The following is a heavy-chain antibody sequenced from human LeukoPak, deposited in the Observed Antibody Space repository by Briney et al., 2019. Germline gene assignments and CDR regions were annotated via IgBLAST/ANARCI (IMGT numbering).Heavy chain of an antibody. Sequence: GGSLRLSCAASGFTFSSYWMHWVRQAPGKGLVWVSRINSDGSSTSYADSVKGRFTISRDNAKNSLYLQMNSLRAEDTAVYYCARDGKIFFYIDYWGQGTLVTVSS. J-gene: IGHJ4*02. CDR1: GFTFSSYW. CDR3: ARDGKIFFYIDY. V-gene: IGHV3-74*01. CDR2: INSDGSST. D-gene: IGHD2/OR15-2a*01.